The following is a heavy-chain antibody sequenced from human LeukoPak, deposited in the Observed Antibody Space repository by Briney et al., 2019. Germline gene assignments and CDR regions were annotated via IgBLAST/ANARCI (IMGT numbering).Heavy chain of an antibody. V-gene: IGHV4-59*12. Sequence: SETLSLTCTVSGGSISSYYWSWIRQPPGKGLEWIGYIYHSGSTYYNPSLKSRVTISVDRSKNQFSLKLSSVTAADTAVYYCARLEYYDSSGSQSDWGQGTLVTVSS. CDR1: GGSISSYY. CDR2: IYHSGST. D-gene: IGHD3-22*01. J-gene: IGHJ4*02. CDR3: ARLEYYDSSGSQSD.